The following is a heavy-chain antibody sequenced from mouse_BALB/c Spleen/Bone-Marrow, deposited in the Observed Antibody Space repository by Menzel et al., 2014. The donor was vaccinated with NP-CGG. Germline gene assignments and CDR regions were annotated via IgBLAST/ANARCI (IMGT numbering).Heavy chain of an antibody. CDR1: GFTFSSYA. Sequence: EVQLVESGGGLVKPGGSLRLSCAAPGFTFSSYAMSWVRQTPEKRLEWVATISSGGSYTYYPDSVKGRFTISRDNAKNTLYLQMSSLRSEDTAMYYCARPPYYGSSEWYFDVWGAGTTVTASS. V-gene: IGHV5-9-3*01. J-gene: IGHJ1*01. CDR3: ARPPYYGSSEWYFDV. D-gene: IGHD1-1*01. CDR2: ISSGGSYT.